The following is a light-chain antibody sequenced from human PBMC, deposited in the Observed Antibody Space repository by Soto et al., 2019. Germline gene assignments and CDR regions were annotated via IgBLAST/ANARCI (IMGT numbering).Light chain of an antibody. V-gene: IGKV3-20*01. Sequence: PGERDSFSCRASQSVGSDYLGWYQHKPGQAPRLLIRAASRRATGIPDRFSGSGSGTDFTLTINNLDPEDSAVYYCQQHVTSPRTFGQGTKLEIK. CDR3: QQHVTSPRT. CDR2: AAS. CDR1: QSVGSDY. J-gene: IGKJ2*01.